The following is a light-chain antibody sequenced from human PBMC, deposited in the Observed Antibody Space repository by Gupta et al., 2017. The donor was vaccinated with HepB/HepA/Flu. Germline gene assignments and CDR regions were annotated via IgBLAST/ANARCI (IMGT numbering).Light chain of an antibody. CDR1: QSVTSNF. Sequence: EIVLTQSPGTLSLSPGERATLSCRASQSVTSNFLAWYRQKPGQAPRLLIYGASSRATGIPDRFSGSASGTDFTLTISRLEPEDFAVYYCQQDAGSPFTIGPGTEVDI. V-gene: IGKV3-20*01. CDR3: QQDAGSPFT. J-gene: IGKJ3*01. CDR2: GAS.